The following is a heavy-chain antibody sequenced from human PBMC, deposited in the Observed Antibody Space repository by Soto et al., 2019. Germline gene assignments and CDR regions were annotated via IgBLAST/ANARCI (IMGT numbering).Heavy chain of an antibody. CDR3: VKKGCTSTICYINF. CDR1: GFTFNSYA. V-gene: IGHV3-23*01. CDR2: IGGGGGST. D-gene: IGHD2-2*01. Sequence: EVRLLESGGGLVQSGGSLRLSCAASGFTFNSYAMSWVRQAPGKGLEWVSAIGGGGGSTDYADSVKGRFTISRDDSKNTLYLQMKTLRADDTAVYYCVKKGCTSTICYINFWGQGTLVTVSS. J-gene: IGHJ4*02.